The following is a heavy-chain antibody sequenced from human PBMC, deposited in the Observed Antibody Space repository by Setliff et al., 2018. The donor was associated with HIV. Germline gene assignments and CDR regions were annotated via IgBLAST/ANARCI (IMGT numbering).Heavy chain of an antibody. CDR2: INAYNGDT. Sequence: GASVKVSCKASGHTFSDYGISWMRQAPGQGFEWLGWINAYNGDTNYAPKFQGRVTMTRDKPTSTAYMELRSLRSDDTAMYYCARARITMIVVVPDAFDIWGQGTMVTVSS. J-gene: IGHJ3*02. D-gene: IGHD3-22*01. CDR3: ARARITMIVVVPDAFDI. V-gene: IGHV1-18*01. CDR1: GHTFSDYG.